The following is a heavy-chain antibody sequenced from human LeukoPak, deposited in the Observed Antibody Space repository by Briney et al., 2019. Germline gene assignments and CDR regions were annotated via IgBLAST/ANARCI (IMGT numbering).Heavy chain of an antibody. CDR2: IDAGNGNT. V-gene: IGHV1-3*01. CDR3: ARKDYFESGSYFFDY. D-gene: IGHD3-10*01. J-gene: IGHJ4*02. CDR1: GYTFTTYP. Sequence: GASVKVSCKASGYTFTTYPMHWVRQAPGQRLEWMGWIDAGNGNTGYSQVFQGRVTITRDTSASTAYMELSSLRSEDTAVYYCARKDYFESGSYFFDYWGQGTLVTVSS.